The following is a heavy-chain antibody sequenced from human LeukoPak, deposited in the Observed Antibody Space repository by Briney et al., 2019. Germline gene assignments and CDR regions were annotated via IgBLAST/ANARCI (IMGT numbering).Heavy chain of an antibody. D-gene: IGHD3-10*01. V-gene: IGHV3-30*02. Sequence: GGSLRLSCAASGFTFSSYGMHWVRQAPGKGLEWVAFIRYDGSNKYYADSVKGRFTISRDNSKNTLYLQMNSLRAEDTAIYYCAKDYYASGDGPFDYWGQGTLVTVSS. J-gene: IGHJ4*02. CDR2: IRYDGSNK. CDR1: GFTFSSYG. CDR3: AKDYYASGDGPFDY.